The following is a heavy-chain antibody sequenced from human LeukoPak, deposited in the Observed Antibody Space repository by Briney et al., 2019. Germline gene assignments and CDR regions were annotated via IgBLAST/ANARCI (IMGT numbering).Heavy chain of an antibody. V-gene: IGHV3-20*04. D-gene: IGHD3-10*01. CDR2: INWNGGST. CDR1: GFTFDDYG. CDR3: GRVGLLWFGELLPHLDY. J-gene: IGHJ4*02. Sequence: GGSLRLSCAASGFTFDDYGMSWVRQAPGKGLEWVSGINWNGGSTGYADSVKGRFTISRDNAKNSLYLQMNSLRAEDTALYYCGRVGLLWFGELLPHLDYWGQGTLVTVSS.